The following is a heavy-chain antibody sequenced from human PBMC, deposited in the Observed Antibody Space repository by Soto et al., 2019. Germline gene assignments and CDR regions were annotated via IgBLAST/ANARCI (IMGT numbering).Heavy chain of an antibody. J-gene: IGHJ4*02. V-gene: IGHV3-23*01. CDR2: ISGSGGNK. D-gene: IGHD1-1*01. CDR3: AKPSKVQLEDGYFDY. CDR1: GFTFSSYA. Sequence: GGSLRLSCAASGFTFSSYAMSWVRQAPGKGLEWVSAISGSGGNKYYADSVKGRFTISRDNSKNTLYLQMNSLRAEDTAVYYCAKPSKVQLEDGYFDYWGQGTLVTVSS.